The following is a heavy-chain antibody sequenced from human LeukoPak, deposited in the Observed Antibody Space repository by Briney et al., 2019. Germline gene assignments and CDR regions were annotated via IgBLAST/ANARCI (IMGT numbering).Heavy chain of an antibody. CDR1: GFTFSSYA. V-gene: IGHV3-23*01. J-gene: IGHJ4*02. Sequence: PGGSLRLSCAASGFTFSSYAMSWVRQAPGKGLEWVSAISGSGGSTYYADSVKGRFTISRDNSKNTLYLHMNSLRAEDTAVYYCAKAQHGYTNSPFDYWGQGTVVTVSS. CDR3: AKAQHGYTNSPFDY. D-gene: IGHD6-6*01. CDR2: ISGSGGST.